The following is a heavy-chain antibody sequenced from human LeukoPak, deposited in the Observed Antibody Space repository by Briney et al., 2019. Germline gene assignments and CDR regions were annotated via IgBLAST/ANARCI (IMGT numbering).Heavy chain of an antibody. CDR3: ARELRRDDC. Sequence: ASVKVSCKASGYTFTSYDINWVRQATGQGLEWMGWMNPNSGKTGYAQKFQGRVTMTWDTSISTAYMELNSLRSEDTAIYYCARELRRDDCWGQGTLVTVSS. CDR1: GYTFTSYD. J-gene: IGHJ4*02. V-gene: IGHV1-8*01. D-gene: IGHD2-21*01. CDR2: MNPNSGKT.